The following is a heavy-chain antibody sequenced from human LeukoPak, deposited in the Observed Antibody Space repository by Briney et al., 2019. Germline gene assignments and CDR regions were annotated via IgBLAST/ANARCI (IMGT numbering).Heavy chain of an antibody. CDR1: GFTFSTYG. Sequence: GGSLRLSCAASGFTFSTYGMHWVRQAPGKGLEWVTYIQYDRSNQQYAGSVKGRFTISRDNAKNSLYLQMNSLRAEDTAVYYCAELGITMIGGVWGKGTTVTISS. J-gene: IGHJ6*04. D-gene: IGHD3-10*02. CDR3: AELGITMIGGV. V-gene: IGHV3-30*02. CDR2: IQYDRSNQ.